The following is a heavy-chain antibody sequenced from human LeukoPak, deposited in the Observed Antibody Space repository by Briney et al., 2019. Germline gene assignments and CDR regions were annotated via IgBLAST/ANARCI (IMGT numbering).Heavy chain of an antibody. CDR3: ARDREGYGGKPSALKEYYFDY. V-gene: IGHV1-46*01. CDR2: INPSGGST. CDR1: GYTFTSYY. J-gene: IGHJ4*02. Sequence: ASVKVSCKESGYTFTSYYMHWVRQAPGQGLEWMGIINPSGGSTSYAQKFQGRVTMTRDTSTSTVYMELSSLRSEDTAVYYCARDREGYGGKPSALKEYYFDYWGQGTLVTVSS. D-gene: IGHD4-23*01.